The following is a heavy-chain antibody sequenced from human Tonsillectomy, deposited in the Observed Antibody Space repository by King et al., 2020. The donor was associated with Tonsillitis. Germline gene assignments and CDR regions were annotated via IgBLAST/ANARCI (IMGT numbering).Heavy chain of an antibody. V-gene: IGHV3-43*01. D-gene: IGHD4-11*01. CDR3: AQDLSNSFAY. Sequence: QLVQSGGVVIQPGGSLRLSCAASGFTFDDYTMHWVRHSPGKGLEWVSLISWDGGDRYFADSVRGRFTISRDNSKNSLYLQMNSLRTEDTALYSCAQDLSNSFAYWGQGTLVTVSS. J-gene: IGHJ4*02. CDR2: ISWDGGDR. CDR1: GFTFDDYT.